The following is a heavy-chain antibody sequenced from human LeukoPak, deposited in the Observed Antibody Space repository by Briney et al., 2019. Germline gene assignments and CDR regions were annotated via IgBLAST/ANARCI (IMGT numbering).Heavy chain of an antibody. D-gene: IGHD6-13*01. J-gene: IGHJ5*02. Sequence: ASVKVSCKASGYTFTGYYMHWVRQATGQGLEWMGWMNPNSGNTGYAQKFQGRVTMTRNTSISTAYMELSSLRSEDTAVYYCARYRIAAAGGGFDPWGQGTLVTVSS. V-gene: IGHV1-8*02. CDR2: MNPNSGNT. CDR3: ARYRIAAAGGGFDP. CDR1: GYTFTGYY.